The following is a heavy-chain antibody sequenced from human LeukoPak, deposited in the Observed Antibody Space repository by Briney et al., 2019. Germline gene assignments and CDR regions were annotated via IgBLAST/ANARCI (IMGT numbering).Heavy chain of an antibody. J-gene: IGHJ4*02. V-gene: IGHV1-2*02. Sequence: GASVKVSCKASGYTFTGYYMHWVRQATGQRLEWMGWINPNSGDTNYAQKFQGRVTMTRDTSISTAYMELSRLRSDDTAVYYCAKNPYEYYFDYWGRGTLVNVSS. CDR1: GYTFTGYY. D-gene: IGHD5-12*01. CDR2: INPNSGDT. CDR3: AKNPYEYYFDY.